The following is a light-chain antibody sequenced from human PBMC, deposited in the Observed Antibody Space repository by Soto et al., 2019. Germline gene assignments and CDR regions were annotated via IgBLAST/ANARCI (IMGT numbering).Light chain of an antibody. V-gene: IGKV1-39*01. CDR2: AAS. CDR3: QQTYGAPPT. CDR1: QIISTY. J-gene: IGKJ1*01. Sequence: IQMTQSPSSLSASVGDRVTITCRASQIISTYLNWYQQRAGVAPRLLIYAASSLQSGVPPRFSGSGSGTDFTLTISSLQPEDFATYFCQQTYGAPPTFGQGTKVDIK.